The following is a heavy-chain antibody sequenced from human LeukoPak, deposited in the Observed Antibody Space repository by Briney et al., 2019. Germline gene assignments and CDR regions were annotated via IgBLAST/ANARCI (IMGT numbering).Heavy chain of an antibody. CDR2: IYYSGST. D-gene: IGHD3-10*01. CDR3: ARGPFYGSGSYGWFDP. V-gene: IGHV4-30-4*01. Sequence: SQTLSLTCTVSGGSISSGDYYWSWIRQPPGKGLEWIGYIYYSGSTYYNPSLKSRVTISVDTSKNQFSLKLSSVTAADTAVYYCARGPFYGSGSYGWFDPWGQGTLVTVSP. CDR1: GGSISSGDYY. J-gene: IGHJ5*02.